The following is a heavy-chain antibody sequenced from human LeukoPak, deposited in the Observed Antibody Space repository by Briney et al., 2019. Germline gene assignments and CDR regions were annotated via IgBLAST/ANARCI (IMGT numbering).Heavy chain of an antibody. CDR2: ISYDGSNK. Sequence: GRSLRLSCAAFGFTFSSYGMHWVRQAPGKGLEWVAVISYDGSNKYYADSVKGRFTISRDNSKDTLYLQMNSLRTEDTAVHYCARSNCSSNSCYSKHFDSWGQGTLVTVSS. CDR3: ARSNCSSNSCYSKHFDS. J-gene: IGHJ4*02. V-gene: IGHV3-30*03. D-gene: IGHD2-2*01. CDR1: GFTFSSYG.